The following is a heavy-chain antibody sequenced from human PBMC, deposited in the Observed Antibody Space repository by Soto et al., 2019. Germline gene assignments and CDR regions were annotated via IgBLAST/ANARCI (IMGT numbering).Heavy chain of an antibody. Sequence: KTSETLSLTCAVYGGSFSGYYWSLIRHPPGKGLEWIGEINHSGSTNYNPSLKSRVTISVDTSKNQFSLKLSSVTAADTAVYYCARLDYRMIYYYYYGMDVWGQGTTVTVSS. D-gene: IGHD4-4*01. CDR2: INHSGST. CDR1: GGSFSGYY. CDR3: ARLDYRMIYYYYYGMDV. V-gene: IGHV4-34*01. J-gene: IGHJ6*02.